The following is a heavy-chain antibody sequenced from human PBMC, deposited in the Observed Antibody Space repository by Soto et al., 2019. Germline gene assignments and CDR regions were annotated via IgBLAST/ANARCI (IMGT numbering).Heavy chain of an antibody. CDR2: INPSGGST. Sequence: ASVKVSCKASGCTFTSYYMHWVRQAPGQGLEWMGIINPSGGSTSYAQKFQGRVTMTRDTSTSTVYMELSSLRSEDTAVYYCARNREVDTAMVPPHMSMDVWGQGTTVTVSS. J-gene: IGHJ6*02. CDR1: GCTFTSYY. V-gene: IGHV1-46*01. D-gene: IGHD5-18*01. CDR3: ARNREVDTAMVPPHMSMDV.